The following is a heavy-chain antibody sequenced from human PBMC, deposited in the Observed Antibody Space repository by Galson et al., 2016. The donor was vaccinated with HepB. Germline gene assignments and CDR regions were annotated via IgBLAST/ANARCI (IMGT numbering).Heavy chain of an antibody. V-gene: IGHV3-48*01. CDR1: GFTFISYN. CDR3: TFESTQSSMAGNY. Sequence: SLRLSCAASGFTFISYNMNWVRQAPGKGLEWLSHISGGSSTIYYADSVKGRFAISRDNSKNTLYLQMNSLRAEDAAVYYCTFESTQSSMAGNYWGQGTLVTVSS. J-gene: IGHJ4*02. D-gene: IGHD6-19*01. CDR2: ISGGSSTI.